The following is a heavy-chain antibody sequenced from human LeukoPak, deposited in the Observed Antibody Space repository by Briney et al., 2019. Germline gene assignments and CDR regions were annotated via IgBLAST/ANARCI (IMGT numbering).Heavy chain of an antibody. CDR1: GGTFSSYA. CDR3: ARTRPETTSNFDY. V-gene: IGHV1-69*13. CDR2: IIPIFGTA. Sequence: GASVKVSCKASGGTFSSYAISWVRQASGQGLEWMGGIIPIFGTANYAQKFQGRATITADESTSTAYMELSSLRSEDTAVYYCARTRPETTSNFDYWGQGTLVTVSS. J-gene: IGHJ4*02. D-gene: IGHD1-14*01.